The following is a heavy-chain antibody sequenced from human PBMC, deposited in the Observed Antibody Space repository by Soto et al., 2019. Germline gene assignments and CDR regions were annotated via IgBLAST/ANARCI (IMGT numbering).Heavy chain of an antibody. CDR3: ARDPDYGDYYFDY. CDR2: IYSGGST. CDR1: GFTVSSNY. V-gene: IGHV3-53*02. Sequence: EVQLVETGGGLIQPGGSLRLSCAASGFTVSSNYMSWVRQAPGKGPEWVSVIYSGGSTYYADSVKGRFTISRDNSKNTLYLQMNSLRAEDTAVYYCARDPDYGDYYFDYWGQGTLVTVSS. J-gene: IGHJ4*02. D-gene: IGHD4-17*01.